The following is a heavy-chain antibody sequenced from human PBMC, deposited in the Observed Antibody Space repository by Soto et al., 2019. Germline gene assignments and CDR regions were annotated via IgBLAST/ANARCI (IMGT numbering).Heavy chain of an antibody. Sequence: PGWSLRLSCAASGFTFSDYAMSWFRQAPGKGLEWVSSISSGGGSPYYADSVKGRFTISRNNSKNTLFLQMNSLRAEDTAVYYCAKGDGRIVPRHFDYWGQGTLVTVSS. CDR1: GFTFSDYA. D-gene: IGHD1-26*01. CDR3: AKGDGRIVPRHFDY. V-gene: IGHV3-23*01. CDR2: ISSGGGSP. J-gene: IGHJ4*02.